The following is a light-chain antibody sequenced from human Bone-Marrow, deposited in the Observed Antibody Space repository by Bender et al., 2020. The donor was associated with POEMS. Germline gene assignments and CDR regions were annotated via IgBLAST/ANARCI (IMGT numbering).Light chain of an antibody. J-gene: IGLJ1*01. CDR3: SSYAGSSNFV. V-gene: IGLV2-23*02. CDR2: DVS. Sequence: QSALTQPASVSGSPGQSITISCTGTSSDVGSYNFVSWYQQYPGKVPRLMIYDVSSRPSGVSTRFSGSKSGNTASLTVSGLQAEDEADYYCSSYAGSSNFVFGTGTKVTVL. CDR1: SSDVGSYNF.